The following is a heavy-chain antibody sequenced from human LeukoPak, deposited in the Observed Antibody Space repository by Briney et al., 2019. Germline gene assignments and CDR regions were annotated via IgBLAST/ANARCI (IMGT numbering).Heavy chain of an antibody. V-gene: IGHV3-21*01. D-gene: IGHD6-19*01. CDR3: ARGPIAVTVDDAFDI. CDR2: ISSSSSYI. CDR1: GFTFSSYS. J-gene: IGHJ3*02. Sequence: GGSLRLSCAASGFTFSSYSMNWVRQAPGKGLEWVSSISSSSSYIYYADSVKGRFTISRDNAKNSLYLQMNSLRAEDTAVYYCARGPIAVTVDDAFDIWGQGTMVTVSS.